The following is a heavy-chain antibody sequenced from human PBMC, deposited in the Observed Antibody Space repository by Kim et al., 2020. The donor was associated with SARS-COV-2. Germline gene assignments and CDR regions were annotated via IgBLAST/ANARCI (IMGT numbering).Heavy chain of an antibody. CDR3: AREDRGYDILSGYKPFDP. Sequence: GGSLRLSCAASGFTFSSYVMHWVRQAPGKGLEWVALISFDGSKKYHADSVKGRFTISRDNSKKRLYLKMNSLRTEDTAVYYCAREDRGYDILSGYKPFDPWGQGTLVTVSS. V-gene: IGHV3-30*04. CDR2: ISFDGSKK. CDR1: GFTFSSYV. J-gene: IGHJ5*02. D-gene: IGHD3-9*01.